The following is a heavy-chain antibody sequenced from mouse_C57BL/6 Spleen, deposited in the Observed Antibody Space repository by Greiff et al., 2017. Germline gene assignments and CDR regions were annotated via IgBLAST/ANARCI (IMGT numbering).Heavy chain of an antibody. CDR1: GYTFTNYW. J-gene: IGHJ4*01. CDR2: IYPGGGYT. CDR3: ARRSDYDYYAMEY. V-gene: IGHV1-63*01. D-gene: IGHD2-4*01. Sequence: VKLLESGAELVRPGTSVKMSCKASGYTFTNYWIGWAKQRPGHGLEWIGDIYPGGGYTNNNEKFKGKATLTVDKSSSTAYMQFSSLTSEDSAIYYCARRSDYDYYAMEYWGQGTSVTVSS.